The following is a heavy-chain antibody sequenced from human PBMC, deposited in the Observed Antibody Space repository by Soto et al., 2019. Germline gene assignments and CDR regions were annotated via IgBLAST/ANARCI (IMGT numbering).Heavy chain of an antibody. CDR2: ISGSSSDT. J-gene: IGHJ4*02. CDR3: ASAGTLGRRWHRDY. CDR1: GFTFSDYY. Sequence: GGSLRLSCAASGFTFSDYYMNWIRQAPGKGLEWISYISGSSSDTKYADSVKGRFTISRDNAKNSLYLQMNSLRAEDTAVYYCASAGTLGRRWHRDYRGQGTLVTVSS. V-gene: IGHV3-11*03. D-gene: IGHD1-1*01.